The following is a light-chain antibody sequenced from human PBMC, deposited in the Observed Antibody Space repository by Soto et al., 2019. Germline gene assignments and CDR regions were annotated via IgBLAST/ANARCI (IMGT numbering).Light chain of an antibody. CDR2: GAS. Sequence: IVLTQSPGTLSLSPGERATLSCRASQSISSSLAWYQQTPGQAPRLLIYGASTRATGIPDRFRGSRSGTDFTLTISRLEPEDFAVYFCQQYGSSSPAFGQGTRVEIK. CDR3: QQYGSSSPA. J-gene: IGKJ1*01. CDR1: QSISSS. V-gene: IGKV3-20*01.